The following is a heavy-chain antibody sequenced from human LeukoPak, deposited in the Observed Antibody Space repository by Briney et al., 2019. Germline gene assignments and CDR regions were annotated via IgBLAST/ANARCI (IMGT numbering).Heavy chain of an antibody. V-gene: IGHV4-59*08. J-gene: IGHJ4*02. D-gene: IGHD6-13*01. CDR2: IYYSGST. CDR1: GGSISSYY. Sequence: SETLSLTCTVSGGSISSYYWSWIRQPPGKGLEWIGYIYYSGSTNYNPSLKSRVTISVDTSKNQFSLKLSSVTAADTAVYYCARHGAYSSSDYWGQGTLVTVSS. CDR3: ARHGAYSSSDY.